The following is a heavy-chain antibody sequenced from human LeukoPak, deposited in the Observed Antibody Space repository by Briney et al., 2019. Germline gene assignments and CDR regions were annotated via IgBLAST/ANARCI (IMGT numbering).Heavy chain of an antibody. V-gene: IGHV3-30*02. CDR2: IRYDGSNK. Sequence: GGSLRLSCAASGFTFSSYGMHWVRQAPGKGLEWVAFIRYDGSNKYYAASVKGRFTISRDNSKNTLYLQMNSLRAEDTAVYYCAKDWVTDILTGYYQSCSLDYWGQGTLVTVSS. D-gene: IGHD3-9*01. J-gene: IGHJ4*02. CDR1: GFTFSSYG. CDR3: AKDWVTDILTGYYQSCSLDY.